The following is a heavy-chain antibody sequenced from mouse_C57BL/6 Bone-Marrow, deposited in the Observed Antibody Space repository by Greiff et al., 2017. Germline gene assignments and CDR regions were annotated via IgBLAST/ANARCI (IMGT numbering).Heavy chain of an antibody. CDR3: ASKGPSYRNPDD. CDR1: GYAFSSSW. Sequence: VQLLESGPELVKPGASVKISCKASGYAFSSSWMNWVKQRPGKGLEWIGRIYPGDGDTNYNGKFKGKATLTADKSSSTAYMQLSSLTLEYSAVYVCASKGPSYRNPDDWGKGTTLTVSS. J-gene: IGHJ2*01. CDR2: IYPGDGDT. D-gene: IGHD2-5*01. V-gene: IGHV1-82*01.